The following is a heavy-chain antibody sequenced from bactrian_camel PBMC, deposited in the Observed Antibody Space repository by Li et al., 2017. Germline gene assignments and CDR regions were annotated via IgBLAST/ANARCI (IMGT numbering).Heavy chain of an antibody. CDR3: ATITDWVLSTFGY. D-gene: IGHD5*01. CDR1: GFTFSSYA. CDR2: ITRGGSDR. Sequence: HVQLVESGGGLVQPGGSLRLSCAASGFTFSSYAMSWVRQAPGKGLEWVSRITRGGSDRYHEDSVKGRFTTSRDNAKTTLYLQMNRLKSEDTALYYCATITDWVLSTFGYWGQGTQVTVS. V-gene: IGHV3S7*01. J-gene: IGHJ6*01.